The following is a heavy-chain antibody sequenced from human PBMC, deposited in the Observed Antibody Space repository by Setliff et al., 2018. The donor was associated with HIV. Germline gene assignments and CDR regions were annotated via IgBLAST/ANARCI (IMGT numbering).Heavy chain of an antibody. CDR2: IGPRHADT. V-gene: IGHV1-2*02. D-gene: IGHD5-18*01. CDR3: ARDGGYSSPYYFHY. Sequence: ASVKVSCKASGYTFTDNFIHWVRQAPGQGLEWMGWIGPRHADTRIAQRFRGRVSLTRDTSISTAYMELGGLHSDDTALYYCARDGGYSSPYYFHYWGQGALVTV. CDR1: GYTFTDNF. J-gene: IGHJ4*02.